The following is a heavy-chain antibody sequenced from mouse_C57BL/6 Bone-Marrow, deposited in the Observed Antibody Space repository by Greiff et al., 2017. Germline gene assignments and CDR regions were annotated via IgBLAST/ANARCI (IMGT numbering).Heavy chain of an antibody. CDR2: INPNNGGT. J-gene: IGHJ1*03. D-gene: IGHD1-1*01. Sequence: EVQLQQSGPELVKPGASVKMSCKASGYTFTDYNMHWVKQSHGKSLEWIGYINPNNGGTSYNQKFKGKATLTVNKSSSTAYMELRSLTSEESAVYYCATTVALQGYFDVWGTGTTVTVSS. V-gene: IGHV1-22*01. CDR3: ATTVALQGYFDV. CDR1: GYTFTDYN.